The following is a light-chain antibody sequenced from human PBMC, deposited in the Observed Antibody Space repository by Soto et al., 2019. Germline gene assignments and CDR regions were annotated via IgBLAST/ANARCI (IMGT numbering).Light chain of an antibody. Sequence: DIQMTQSPSTLSASVGDRVTITCRASQSISDWLAWYQQKPGKAPKLLIYKASGLESGVPSRFSGSGSGTEFTLTITSLQPDHFATYYCQQYNTYPITFGQGTRLEIK. J-gene: IGKJ5*01. CDR1: QSISDW. V-gene: IGKV1-5*03. CDR2: KAS. CDR3: QQYNTYPIT.